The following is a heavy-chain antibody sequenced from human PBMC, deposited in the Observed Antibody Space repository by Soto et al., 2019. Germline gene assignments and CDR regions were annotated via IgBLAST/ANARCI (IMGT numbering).Heavy chain of an antibody. CDR1: GYAITSYY. Sequence: ASVKVSSKASGYAITSYYMHWVRQAPGQGLEWMGIINPSGGSTSYAQKFQGRVTMTRDTSTSTVYMELSSLRSEDTAVYYCARTEGFGVVISYGMDVWGQGTTVTVSS. CDR2: INPSGGST. CDR3: ARTEGFGVVISYGMDV. V-gene: IGHV1-46*01. D-gene: IGHD3-3*01. J-gene: IGHJ6*02.